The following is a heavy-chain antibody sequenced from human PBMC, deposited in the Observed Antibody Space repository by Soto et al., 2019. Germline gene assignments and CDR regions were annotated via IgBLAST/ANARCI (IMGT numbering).Heavy chain of an antibody. CDR1: GYTFTDYW. V-gene: IGHV5-51*01. CDR2: VYPSDSDT. D-gene: IGHD4-4*01. Sequence: GESLKISCKGSGYTFTDYWIGWVRQLPGKGLEWMGIVYPSDSDTRYSPSFQGHVTITVDKSTSAAYLQWNTLKASDTAMYYCARDISNFRYYHYSMDGWQQGTTGTVSS. CDR3: ARDISNFRYYHYSMDG. J-gene: IGHJ6*01.